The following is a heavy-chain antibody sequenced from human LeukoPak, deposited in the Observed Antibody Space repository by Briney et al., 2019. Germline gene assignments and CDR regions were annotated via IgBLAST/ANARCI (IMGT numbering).Heavy chain of an antibody. CDR1: GFTFSSYS. J-gene: IGHJ4*02. CDR3: ASAVVVTASPYYFDY. CDR2: IGSSGSYI. Sequence: GGSLRLSCAASGFTFSSYSMNWVRQAPGKGLEWVSSIGSSGSYIYYADSVKGRFTISRDNAKNSLYLHMNSLRAEDTAVYYCASAVVVTASPYYFDYWGQGTLVTVSS. V-gene: IGHV3-21*01. D-gene: IGHD2-21*02.